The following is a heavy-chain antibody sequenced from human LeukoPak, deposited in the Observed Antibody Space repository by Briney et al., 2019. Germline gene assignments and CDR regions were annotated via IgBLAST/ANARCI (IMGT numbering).Heavy chain of an antibody. CDR3: ARTQLRFLEWLLSPSILFDY. Sequence: SETLSLTCTVSGGSISSSSYYWGWIRQPPGKGPEWIGSIYYSGSTYYNPSLKSRVTISVDTSKNQFSLKLSSVTAADTAVYYCARTQLRFLEWLLSPSILFDYWGQGTLVTVSS. D-gene: IGHD3-3*01. J-gene: IGHJ4*02. CDR2: IYYSGST. CDR1: GGSISSSSYY. V-gene: IGHV4-39*01.